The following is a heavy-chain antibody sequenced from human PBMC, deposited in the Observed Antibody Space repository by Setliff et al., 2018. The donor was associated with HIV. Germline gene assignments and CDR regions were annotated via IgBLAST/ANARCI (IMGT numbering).Heavy chain of an antibody. CDR3: AMGRVGTAQPSWYFDL. J-gene: IGHJ2*01. CDR1: GDTFTTYA. D-gene: IGHD1-26*01. V-gene: IGHV1-69*10. Sequence: SVKVSCKTSGDTFTTYALNWVRQAPGQGLEWMGGIIPSLTLVNYEQKFRGRLTITADKSTSTAYMELRSLIFEDTAVYYCAMGRVGTAQPSWYFDLWGRGTLVTVSS. CDR2: IIPSLTLV.